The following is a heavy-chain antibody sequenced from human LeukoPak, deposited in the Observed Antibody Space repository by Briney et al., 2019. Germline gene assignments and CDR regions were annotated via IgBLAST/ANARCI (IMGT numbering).Heavy chain of an antibody. CDR1: GGTFSSIL. V-gene: IGHV1-69*04. Sequence: GASVKVSCKAFGGTFSSILITWVRQAPGQGPEWMGRIIPVVGRPNYARKFQGRVTITTDKATNTAYMELSSLTLEDTAVYYCARDEFLGYWGRGTLVTVSS. CDR3: ARDEFLGY. D-gene: IGHD3-3*01. J-gene: IGHJ1*01. CDR2: IIPVVGRP.